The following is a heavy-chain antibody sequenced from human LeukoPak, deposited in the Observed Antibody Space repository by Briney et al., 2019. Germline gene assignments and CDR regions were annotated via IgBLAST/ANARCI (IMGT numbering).Heavy chain of an antibody. CDR1: GVSISSYY. J-gene: IGHJ4*02. V-gene: IGHV4-59*01. D-gene: IGHD6-13*01. Sequence: PSETLSLTCTVSGVSISSYYWSWIRQPPGKGLEWIGYIYYSGSTNYNPSLKSRVTISVDTSKNQFSLKLSSVTAADTAVYYCARERIAAGYFDYWGQGTLVTVSS. CDR3: ARERIAAGYFDY. CDR2: IYYSGST.